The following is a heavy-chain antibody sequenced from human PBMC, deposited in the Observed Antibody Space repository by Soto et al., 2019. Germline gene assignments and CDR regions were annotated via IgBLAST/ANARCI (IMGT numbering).Heavy chain of an antibody. J-gene: IGHJ5*02. CDR3: ARDGIHSGEFDT. CDR1: GDSISSYF. Sequence: SETLSLTCTVSGDSISSYFWSWIRQPAGKGLEWIGRVHTSGSTTYNPSLKSRVTMSVDTSKSQFSLKPTSVTAEDTAVYYCARDGIHSGEFDTWGQGTLVTVSS. D-gene: IGHD1-26*01. CDR2: VHTSGST. V-gene: IGHV4-4*07.